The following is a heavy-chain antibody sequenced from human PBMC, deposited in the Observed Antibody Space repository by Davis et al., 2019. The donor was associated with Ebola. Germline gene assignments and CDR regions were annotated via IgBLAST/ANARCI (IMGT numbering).Heavy chain of an antibody. Sequence: PGGSLRLSCAASGFTLSTYGVHWVRQAPGKGLEWVAFISDDGSNKYYADSVKGRFTISRDNSKNTLYLQMNSLRPEDTAVYYCAKDRMGSDYVDWFDPWGQGTLVTVSS. V-gene: IGHV3-30*18. D-gene: IGHD1-26*01. CDR2: ISDDGSNK. CDR1: GFTLSTYG. J-gene: IGHJ5*02. CDR3: AKDRMGSDYVDWFDP.